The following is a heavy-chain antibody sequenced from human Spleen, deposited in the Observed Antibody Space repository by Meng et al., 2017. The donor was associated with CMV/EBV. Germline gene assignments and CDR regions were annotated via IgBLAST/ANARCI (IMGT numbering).Heavy chain of an antibody. CDR1: GYTFTGYY. CDR2: INPNSGGT. CDR3: ARERIWRSWNDAAYDGFDI. V-gene: IGHV1-2*02. Sequence: ASVKVSCKASGYTFTGYYIYWVRQAPGQGLEWMGWINPNSGGTKYAQKFQGRVTMTRDTSISTAYMDLSRLISDDTAVYYCARERIWRSWNDAAYDGFDIWGQGTMVTVSS. D-gene: IGHD1-1*01. J-gene: IGHJ3*02.